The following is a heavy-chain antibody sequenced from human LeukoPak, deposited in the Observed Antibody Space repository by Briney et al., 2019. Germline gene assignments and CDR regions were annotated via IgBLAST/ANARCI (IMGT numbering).Heavy chain of an antibody. V-gene: IGHV3-30*02. D-gene: IGHD5-24*01. CDR1: GFTFSSYG. J-gene: IGHJ4*02. Sequence: GGSLRLSCAASGFTFSSYGMHWVRQAPGKGLEWVAFIRYDGSKKYYADSVKGRFTISRDNSKNTLYLQMNSLRAEDTAVYYCAKGDGYNLYYFDYWGQGTLVTVSS. CDR2: IRYDGSKK. CDR3: AKGDGYNLYYFDY.